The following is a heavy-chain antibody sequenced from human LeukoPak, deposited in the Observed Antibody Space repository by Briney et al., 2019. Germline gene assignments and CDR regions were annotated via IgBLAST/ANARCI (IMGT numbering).Heavy chain of an antibody. V-gene: IGHV4-38-2*02. J-gene: IGHJ3*02. CDR2: IYYSGST. CDR3: ARVRGSSWYRGGAFDI. D-gene: IGHD6-13*01. Sequence: SETLSLTCTVSGYSISSGYFWGWIRQPPGKGLEWIGSIYYSGSTYYNPSLKSRVTISVDTSKNQFSLKLSSVTAADTAVYYCARVRGSSWYRGGAFDIWGQGTMVTVSS. CDR1: GYSISSGYF.